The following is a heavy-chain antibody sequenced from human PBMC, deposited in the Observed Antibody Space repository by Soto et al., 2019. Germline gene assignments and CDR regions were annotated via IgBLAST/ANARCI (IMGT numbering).Heavy chain of an antibody. CDR2: ISGYNGNT. Sequence: GASVKVSCKASGYTFRSYGISWVRQAPGQGLEWMGWISGYNGNTHYSQKFQGKVTMTTDTSTSTAYMELRNLRSDDTAVYYCARVRPPTSTRPAAVLYYFDYWGQGSLVTVSS. CDR1: GYTFRSYG. CDR3: ARVRPPTSTRPAAVLYYFDY. J-gene: IGHJ4*02. V-gene: IGHV1-18*01. D-gene: IGHD2-2*01.